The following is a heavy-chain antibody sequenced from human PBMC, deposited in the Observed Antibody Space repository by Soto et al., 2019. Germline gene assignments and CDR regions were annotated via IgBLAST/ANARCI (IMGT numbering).Heavy chain of an antibody. Sequence: QVQLVQSGAEVKKPGSSVKVSCKASGGTFSSYTISWVRQAPGQGLEWMGRIIPILGIANYAQKFQGRVTSTADKSTSTAYMELSSLRSEDTAVYYCARVRGLRYFDWLSAPFDPWGQGTLVTVSS. CDR2: IIPILGIA. J-gene: IGHJ5*02. CDR3: ARVRGLRYFDWLSAPFDP. V-gene: IGHV1-69*02. CDR1: GGTFSSYT. D-gene: IGHD3-9*01.